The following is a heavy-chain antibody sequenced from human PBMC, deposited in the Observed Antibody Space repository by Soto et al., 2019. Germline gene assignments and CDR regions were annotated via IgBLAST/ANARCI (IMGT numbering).Heavy chain of an antibody. Sequence: QVQLQESGPGLVKPSETLSLTCTVSGGSISTYNWNWIRQPPGKGLEWIGYFYHSGRTNYNPSLKSRVAISVDTSKNQFSLNLSSVTAADTAVYYCARRADDNWYFDLWGRGTLVTVSS. D-gene: IGHD3-9*01. V-gene: IGHV4-59*08. CDR3: ARRADDNWYFDL. CDR1: GGSISTYN. CDR2: FYHSGRT. J-gene: IGHJ2*01.